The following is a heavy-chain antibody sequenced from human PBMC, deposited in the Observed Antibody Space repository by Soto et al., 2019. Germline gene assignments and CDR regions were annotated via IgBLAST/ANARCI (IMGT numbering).Heavy chain of an antibody. Sequence: QVQLQQSGPGLVKPSQTLSLTCAISGDSVSSNIAAWNWIRQSPSRGLEGLGRAYYRSQWYYYSALSVKSRFIVLPYSTKTQFTLKLNSVTPEDTAVYYCTHQKGDSRTYIGMDVWCQGPTVIVSS. J-gene: IGHJ6*02. V-gene: IGHV6-1*01. CDR3: THQKGDSRTYIGMDV. CDR1: GDSVSSNIAA. CDR2: AYYRSQWYY. D-gene: IGHD2-21*02.